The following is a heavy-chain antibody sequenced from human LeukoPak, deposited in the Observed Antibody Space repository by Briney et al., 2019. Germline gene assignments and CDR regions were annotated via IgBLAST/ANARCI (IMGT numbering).Heavy chain of an antibody. CDR2: INPSGGST. CDR3: ARDLLYYYGSGSYYNEPPE. CDR1: GYTFTSYY. Sequence: ASVKVSCKASGYTFTSYYMHWVRQAPGQGLEWMGIINPSGGSTSYAQKFQGRVTMTRDNAKNSLYLQMNSLRAEDTAVYYCARDLLYYYGSGSYYNEPPEWGQGTLVTVSS. D-gene: IGHD3-10*01. V-gene: IGHV1-46*01. J-gene: IGHJ4*02.